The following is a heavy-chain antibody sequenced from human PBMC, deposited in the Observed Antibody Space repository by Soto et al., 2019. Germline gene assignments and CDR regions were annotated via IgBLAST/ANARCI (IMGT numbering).Heavy chain of an antibody. V-gene: IGHV4-39*01. CDR1: GGSISNSSYY. J-gene: IGHJ3*02. CDR3: ATGRGVATILGQDAFDI. D-gene: IGHD5-12*01. Sequence: SETLSLTCTVSGGSISNSSYYWGWIRQPPGKGLEWIGSIYYSGSTYYNPSLKSRVTISVDTSKNQFSLKLSSVTAADTAVYYCATGRGVATILGQDAFDIWGQGTMVTVSS. CDR2: IYYSGST.